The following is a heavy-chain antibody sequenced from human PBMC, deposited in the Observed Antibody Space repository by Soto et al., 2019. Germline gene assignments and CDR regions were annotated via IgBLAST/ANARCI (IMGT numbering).Heavy chain of an antibody. CDR1: GGPIGTYY. J-gene: IGHJ5*02. Sequence: QVQLQESGPGLLKPSETLSLTCSVSGGPIGTYYWSWIRQSPGKGLEWVGNSHYSGTTNYNPSLKRRTSISVDRSKNQFSLRMNSVTAADTAVYFCARGMFSSSRGVAFPPWGQGLLVTVSS. CDR2: SHYSGTT. V-gene: IGHV4-59*01. D-gene: IGHD2-15*01. CDR3: ARGMFSSSRGVAFPP.